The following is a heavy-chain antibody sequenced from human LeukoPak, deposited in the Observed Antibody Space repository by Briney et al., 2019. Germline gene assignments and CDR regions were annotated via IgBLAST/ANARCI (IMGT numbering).Heavy chain of an antibody. CDR3: AREILTGYAFDI. Sequence: GGSLRLSCAASGFTFSTYAMHWVRQAPGKGLEWVAFISYDGTNKYCADSVKGRFTISRDNSKNTLYLQMNSLRAEDTALYYCAREILTGYAFDIWGQGAMVTVSS. D-gene: IGHD7-27*01. J-gene: IGHJ3*02. CDR1: GFTFSTYA. CDR2: ISYDGTNK. V-gene: IGHV3-30-3*01.